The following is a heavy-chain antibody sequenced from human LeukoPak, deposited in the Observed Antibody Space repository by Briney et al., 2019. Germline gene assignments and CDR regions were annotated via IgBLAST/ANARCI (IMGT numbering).Heavy chain of an antibody. Sequence: GGSLRLSCTASGFPFSNYAMNWVRQTPGKGLKWVALISFDGGKIYYADSVKGRFTISRDNSKNTLFLQMNSLTVEDTAVYYCARDPAKGAATYFDYWGQGTLVTVSS. CDR2: ISFDGGKI. CDR3: ARDPAKGAATYFDY. D-gene: IGHD2-15*01. CDR1: GFPFSNYA. J-gene: IGHJ4*02. V-gene: IGHV3-30*04.